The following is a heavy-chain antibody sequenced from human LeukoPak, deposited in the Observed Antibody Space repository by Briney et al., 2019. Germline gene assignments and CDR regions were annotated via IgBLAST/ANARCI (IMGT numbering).Heavy chain of an antibody. J-gene: IGHJ5*02. CDR3: ARGITGSNNWFDP. Sequence: SGGSLRLSCAASGFTVSSTYMSWLRQAPGKGLEWVSLIYTGGTTYYADSVKGRFTISRDNSENTLYLQMNSLRTEDTAVYYCARGITGSNNWFDPWGQGTLVTVSS. D-gene: IGHD1-20*01. CDR1: GFTVSSTY. CDR2: IYTGGTT. V-gene: IGHV3-53*01.